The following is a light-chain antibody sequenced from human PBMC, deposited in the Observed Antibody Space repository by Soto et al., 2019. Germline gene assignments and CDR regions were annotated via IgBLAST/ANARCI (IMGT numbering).Light chain of an antibody. CDR3: QQYKSPAWT. CDR1: QSISSW. Sequence: DIPMTQSPSTLSASIGDRVTVTCRASQSISSWLAWYQQKPGKAPKLLIYKASSLESGVPSRFTGSGFGTEFTLTISSLQPDDFATYYCQQYKSPAWTFGQGTKVEIK. CDR2: KAS. J-gene: IGKJ1*01. V-gene: IGKV1-5*03.